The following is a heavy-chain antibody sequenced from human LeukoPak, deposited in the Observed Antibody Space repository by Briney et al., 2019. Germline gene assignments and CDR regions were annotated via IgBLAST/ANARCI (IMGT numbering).Heavy chain of an antibody. CDR2: ISYDGSNK. Sequence: GGSLRLSCAASGFTLSSYGMHWVRQAPGKGLEWVALISYDGSNKYYADSVKGRFTMSRDNSKNTLYLQMNSLRTEDTAVYYCAKDRGSSWYHFYYYYMDVWGKGTTVTISS. J-gene: IGHJ6*03. CDR3: AKDRGSSWYHFYYYYMDV. V-gene: IGHV3-30*18. D-gene: IGHD6-13*01. CDR1: GFTLSSYG.